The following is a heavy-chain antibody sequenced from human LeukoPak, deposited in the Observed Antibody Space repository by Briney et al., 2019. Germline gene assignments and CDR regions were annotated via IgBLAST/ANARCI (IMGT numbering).Heavy chain of an antibody. J-gene: IGHJ5*02. Sequence: GGSLRLSCAASGLTFSSHWMHWVRQAPGKGLEWVSLIYSSSDYIYYADSVKGRFTISRDNAKNSLYLQMNSLRAEDTAVYYCARSQWNPGKTTQTTWGQGTLVTVSS. CDR1: GLTFSSHW. CDR2: IYSSSDYI. CDR3: ARSQWNPGKTTQTT. D-gene: IGHD1-1*01. V-gene: IGHV3-21*04.